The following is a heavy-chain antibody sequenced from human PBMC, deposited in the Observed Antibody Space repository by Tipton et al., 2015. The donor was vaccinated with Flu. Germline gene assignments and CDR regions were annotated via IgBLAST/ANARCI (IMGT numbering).Heavy chain of an antibody. CDR2: ISGGGAIT. CDR1: GFTFSRYA. J-gene: IGHJ6*02. V-gene: IGHV3-23*01. D-gene: IGHD6-13*01. Sequence: SLRLSCEASGFTFSRYAMSWVRQAPGKGLEWVSGISGGGAITYFADSVKGRFTISRDNSKNTLVLQMNSLRAEDTAVYYCARAAAGNSDMDVWGQGTTVTVSS. CDR3: ARAAAGNSDMDV.